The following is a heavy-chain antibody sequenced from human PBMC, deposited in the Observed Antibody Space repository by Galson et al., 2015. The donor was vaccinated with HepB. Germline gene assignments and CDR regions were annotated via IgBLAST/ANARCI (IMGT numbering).Heavy chain of an antibody. CDR3: ARSYLWFGELSTFDP. D-gene: IGHD3-10*01. V-gene: IGHV4-59*01. CDR2: IYYSGST. Sequence: ETLSLTCTVSGGSISSYYWSWIRQPPGKGLEWIGYIYYSGSTNYNPSLKSRVTISVDTSKNQFSLKLSSVTAADTAVYYCARSYLWFGELSTFDPWGQGTLVTVSS. CDR1: GGSISSYY. J-gene: IGHJ5*02.